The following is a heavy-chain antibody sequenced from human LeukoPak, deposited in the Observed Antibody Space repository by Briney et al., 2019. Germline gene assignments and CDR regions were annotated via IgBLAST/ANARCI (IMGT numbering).Heavy chain of an antibody. CDR3: AIHLYYYYCSGYWGGVYYFDY. V-gene: IGHV4-39*01. CDR1: GGSISSSSYY. Sequence: KSSETLSLTCTVSGGSISSSSYYWGWIRQPPGKGLEWIVSIYYSGSTYYNPSLKSRVTISVNTSKNQFSLKLSSVTAADTAVYYCAIHLYYYYCSGYWGGVYYFDYWGQGTLVTVSS. J-gene: IGHJ4*02. CDR2: IYYSGST. D-gene: IGHD3-22*01.